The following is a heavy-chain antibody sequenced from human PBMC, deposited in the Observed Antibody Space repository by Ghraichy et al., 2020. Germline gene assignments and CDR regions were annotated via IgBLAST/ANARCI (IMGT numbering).Heavy chain of an antibody. V-gene: IGHV3-66*02. Sequence: GESLNISCAASGFIVSNNYMSWDRQAPGKGLEWVSVIFNSGTTYYADSVKGRFTSSRDNSKNALYLEMNSLRAEDTAVYYCARGYDFWTWGQGTLVPVSS. D-gene: IGHD3-3*01. CDR3: ARGYDFWT. CDR2: IFNSGTT. J-gene: IGHJ5*02. CDR1: GFIVSNNY.